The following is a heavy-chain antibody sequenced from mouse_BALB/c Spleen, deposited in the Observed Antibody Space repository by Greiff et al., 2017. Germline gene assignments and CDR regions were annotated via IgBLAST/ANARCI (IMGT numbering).Heavy chain of an antibody. D-gene: IGHD1-1*01. CDR3: ATITTVVANYFDY. CDR2: IYPGDGDT. Sequence: VKLQESGAELVRPGSSVKISCKASGYAFSSYWMNWVKQRPGQGLEWIGQIYPGDGDTNYNGKFKGKATLTADKSSSTAYMQLSSLTSEDSAVYFCATITTVVANYFDYWGQGTTLTVSS. J-gene: IGHJ2*01. CDR1: GYAFSSYW. V-gene: IGHV1-80*01.